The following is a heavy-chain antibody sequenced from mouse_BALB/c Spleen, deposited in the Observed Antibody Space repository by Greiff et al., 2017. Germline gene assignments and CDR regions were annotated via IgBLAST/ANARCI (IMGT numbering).Heavy chain of an antibody. D-gene: IGHD2-10*02. J-gene: IGHJ4*01. Sequence: EVMLVESGGGLVKPGGSLKLSCAASGFTFSSYAMSWVRQTPEKRLEWVASISSGGSTYYPDSVKGRFTISRDNARNILYLQMSSLRSEDTAMYYCARAYGNPGSYAMDYWGQGTSVTVSS. CDR1: GFTFSSYA. CDR2: ISSGGST. V-gene: IGHV5-6-5*01. CDR3: ARAYGNPGSYAMDY.